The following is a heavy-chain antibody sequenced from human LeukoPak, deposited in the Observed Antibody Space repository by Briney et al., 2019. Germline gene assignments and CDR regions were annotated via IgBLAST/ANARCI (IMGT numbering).Heavy chain of an antibody. CDR2: INPSGYYT. V-gene: IGHV1-46*01. Sequence: ASVKVSCKASGYTFTTYNIHWVRQAPGQGLEWMGIINPSGYYTTYAQKFRGRVTMTRDTSTSTVHVELSSLTSKDTAVYYCARDGVFDYWGQGTLVAVSS. J-gene: IGHJ4*02. CDR1: GYTFTTYN. D-gene: IGHD3-10*01. CDR3: ARDGVFDY.